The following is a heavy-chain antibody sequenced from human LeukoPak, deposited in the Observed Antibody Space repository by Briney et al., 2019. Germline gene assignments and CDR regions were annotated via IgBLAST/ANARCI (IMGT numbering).Heavy chain of an antibody. CDR1: GFTFSSYE. D-gene: IGHD5-18*01. J-gene: IGHJ3*02. CDR3: ARAGGYSYGPYDAFDI. CDR2: ISSSGSTI. Sequence: GGSLRLSCAASGFTFSSYEMNWVRQAPGKGLEWLSYISSSGSTIYYADSVKGRFTISRDNAKNSLYLQMNSLRAEDTAVYYCARAGGYSYGPYDAFDIWGQGTMVTVSS. V-gene: IGHV3-48*03.